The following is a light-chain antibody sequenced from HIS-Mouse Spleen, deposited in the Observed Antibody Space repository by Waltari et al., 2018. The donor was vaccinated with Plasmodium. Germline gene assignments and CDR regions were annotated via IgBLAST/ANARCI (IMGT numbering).Light chain of an antibody. J-gene: IGLJ2*01. Sequence: QSALTHPAPVSRSPRQSITISCTGTSSDVGSYNLVSWYQQHPGKAPKRMLYEGSKRPSGVSNRFSGSKSGNTASLTISGLQAEDEADYYCCSYAGSRMVFGGGTKLTGL. V-gene: IGLV2-23*01. CDR3: CSYAGSRMV. CDR1: SSDVGSYNL. CDR2: EGS.